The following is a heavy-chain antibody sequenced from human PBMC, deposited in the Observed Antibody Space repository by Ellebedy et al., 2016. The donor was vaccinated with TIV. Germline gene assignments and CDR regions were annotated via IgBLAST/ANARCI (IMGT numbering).Heavy chain of an antibody. CDR1: GYTFTGYY. D-gene: IGHD1-26*01. Sequence: AASVKVSCKASGYTFTGYYMHWVRQAPGQGLEWMGIINPSGGSTNYAQKFQGRVTITADKSTSTAYMELSSLRSEDTAVYYCARETSGFDYWGQGTLVTVSS. J-gene: IGHJ4*02. V-gene: IGHV1-46*01. CDR3: ARETSGFDY. CDR2: INPSGGST.